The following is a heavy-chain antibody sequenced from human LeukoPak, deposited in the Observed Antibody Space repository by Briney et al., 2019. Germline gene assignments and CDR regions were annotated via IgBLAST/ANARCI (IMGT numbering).Heavy chain of an antibody. V-gene: IGHV4-39*01. CDR1: GGSISSRSYY. CDR3: ARGRKRVFGVISTRMWFDP. Sequence: PSETLSLTCTVSGGSISSRSYYWGWIRQPPGKGLEWIGIIYYSGSTYSNPSLRSRVTISVDTSKNQFSLKLSSVTAADTAVYYCARGRKRVFGVISTRMWFDPWGQGTLVIVSS. J-gene: IGHJ5*02. CDR2: IYYSGST. D-gene: IGHD3-3*01.